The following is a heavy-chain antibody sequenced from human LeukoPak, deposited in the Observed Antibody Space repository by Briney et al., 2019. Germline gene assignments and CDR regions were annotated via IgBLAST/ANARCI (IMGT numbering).Heavy chain of an antibody. V-gene: IGHV4-34*01. CDR3: ARRSSRYYGSRTYRKYYFDY. J-gene: IGHJ4*02. CDR1: GDSISTYY. CDR2: INHSGST. Sequence: PSETLSLTCTVSGDSISTYYWSWIRQPPGKGLEWIGEINHSGSTNYNPSLKSRVTISVDTSKNQFSLKLTSVTAADTAVYYCARRSSRYYGSRTYRKYYFDYWGQGTLVTVSS. D-gene: IGHD3-10*01.